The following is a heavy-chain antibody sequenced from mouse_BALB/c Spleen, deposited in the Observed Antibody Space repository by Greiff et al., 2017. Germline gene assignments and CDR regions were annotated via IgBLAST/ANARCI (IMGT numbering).Heavy chain of an antibody. V-gene: IGHV5-12-2*01. CDR1: GFTFSSYT. CDR2: ISNGGGST. J-gene: IGHJ4*01. D-gene: IGHD2-14*01. CDR3: ARHGEVRRGYYYYAMDY. Sequence: RVESGGGLVQPGGSLKLSCAASGFTFSSYTMSWVRQTPEKRLEWVAYISNGGGSTYYPDTVKGRFTISRDNAKNTLYLQMSSLKSEDTAMYYCARHGEVRRGYYYYAMDYWGQGTSVTVSS.